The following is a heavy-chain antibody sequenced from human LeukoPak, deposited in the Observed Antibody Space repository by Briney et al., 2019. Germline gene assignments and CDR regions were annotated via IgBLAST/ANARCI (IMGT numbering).Heavy chain of an antibody. V-gene: IGHV3-23*01. D-gene: IGHD3-16*02. J-gene: IGHJ4*02. CDR2: ISGSGGST. CDR1: GFTFSSYA. CDR3: AKVVDAGGVRLGELSL. Sequence: GGSLRLSCAASGFTFSSYAMSWVRQAPGKGLEWVSAISGSGGSTYYADSVKGRFTISRDNSKNTLYLQMNSLRAEDTAVYYCAKVVDAGGVRLGELSLWGQGTLVTVSS.